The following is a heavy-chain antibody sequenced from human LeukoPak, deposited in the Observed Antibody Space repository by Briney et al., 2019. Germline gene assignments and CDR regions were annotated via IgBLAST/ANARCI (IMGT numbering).Heavy chain of an antibody. V-gene: IGHV3-48*03. J-gene: IGHJ4*02. Sequence: GGSLGLSCAGSGFTLSSYVMNWVRQAPAKGLEWVSFISSSGSTIYYADSVKGRFTISRDNAKNSLYLQMNSLRAEDTAVYYCARGRGPGPYFDYWGQGNLFTVSS. CDR2: ISSSGSTI. D-gene: IGHD3-10*01. CDR1: GFTLSSYV. CDR3: ARGRGPGPYFDY.